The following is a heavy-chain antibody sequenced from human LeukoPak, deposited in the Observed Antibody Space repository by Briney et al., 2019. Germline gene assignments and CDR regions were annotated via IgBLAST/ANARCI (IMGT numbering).Heavy chain of an antibody. CDR2: ISYDGSNK. V-gene: IGHV3-30-3*01. CDR1: GFTFSSYA. CDR3: ANYLYYDSSGIPFDY. J-gene: IGHJ4*02. Sequence: PGGSLRLSCAASGFTFSSYAMHWVRQAPGKGLEWVAVISYDGSNKYYADSVKGRFTISRDNSKNTLYLQMNSLRAEDTAVYYCANYLYYDSSGIPFDYWGQGTLVTVSS. D-gene: IGHD3-22*01.